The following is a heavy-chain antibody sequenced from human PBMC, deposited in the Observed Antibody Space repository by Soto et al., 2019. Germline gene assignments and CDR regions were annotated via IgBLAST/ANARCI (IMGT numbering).Heavy chain of an antibody. Sequence: EVQLLASGGGLVQPGGSLSLSCAASGITISNYPRSWVRPAPGKGLDLDSGIRGSGDRTYYAASAKGRFSISKDISKNSLSLQLDSLGVEDTAVYFCVKDDGGYPSTAPHWGQGTLVTVSS. J-gene: IGHJ4*02. V-gene: IGHV3-23*01. CDR1: GITISNYP. CDR3: VKDDGGYPSTAPH. D-gene: IGHD3-22*01. CDR2: IRGSGDRT.